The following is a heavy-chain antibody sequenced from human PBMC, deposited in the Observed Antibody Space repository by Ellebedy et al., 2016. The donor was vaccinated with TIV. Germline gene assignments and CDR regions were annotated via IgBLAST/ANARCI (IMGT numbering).Heavy chain of an antibody. J-gene: IGHJ4*02. D-gene: IGHD1-1*01. V-gene: IGHV3-7*01. CDR2: IKEDGTDK. CDR1: GFSFSSHW. CDR3: ATYGDGNALWN. Sequence: GESLKISCAASGFSFSSHWMSWVRQAPGKGLAWVANIKEDGTDKYYVDSVKDRFTISRDNAQNSLSLQMNSLTAEDTAVYYCATYGDGNALWNWGQGTLVAVSS.